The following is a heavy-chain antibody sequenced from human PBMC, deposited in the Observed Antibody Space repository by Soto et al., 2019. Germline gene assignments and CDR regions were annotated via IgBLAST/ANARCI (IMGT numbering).Heavy chain of an antibody. CDR3: ARTNPAYNWFDL. J-gene: IGHJ5*02. CDR1: GGTFTNYA. CDR2: IIPISGAV. V-gene: IGHV1-69*01. Sequence: QVQLVQSGAEVKKPGSSVKVSCKASGGTFTNYAINWVRQAPGQGLEWMGGIIPISGAVNYVQKFQGRVTITADESTSTVYMALSSLRSENTAVYYCARTNPAYNWFDLWGQGTLVTVSS.